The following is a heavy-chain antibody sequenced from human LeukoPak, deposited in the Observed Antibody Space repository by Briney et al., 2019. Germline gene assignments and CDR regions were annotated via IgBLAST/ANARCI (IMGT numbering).Heavy chain of an antibody. Sequence: SVKVSCKASGGTFSSYAISWVRQAPGQGLEWMGGIIPIFGTANYAQKFQGRVTITTDESTSTAYMELSSLRSEDTAVYYCARDAYYYDSSGYYAWGQGTLVTVSS. D-gene: IGHD3-22*01. J-gene: IGHJ5*02. V-gene: IGHV1-69*05. CDR2: IIPIFGTA. CDR1: GGTFSSYA. CDR3: ARDAYYYDSSGYYA.